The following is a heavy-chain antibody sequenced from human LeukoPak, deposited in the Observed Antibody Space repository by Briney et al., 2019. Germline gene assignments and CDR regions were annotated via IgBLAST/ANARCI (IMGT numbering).Heavy chain of an antibody. V-gene: IGHV3-7*01. Sequence: PGGSLRLSCAASGFTFSSYEMIWVRQAPGKGLEWVANIKQDGSEKYYVDSVKGRFTISRDNAKNSLYLQMNSLRAEDTAVYYCARADSSIAARLSRSSIFNYYYYMDVWGKGTTVTVSS. CDR1: GFTFSSYE. D-gene: IGHD6-6*01. CDR2: IKQDGSEK. CDR3: ARADSSIAARLSRSSIFNYYYYMDV. J-gene: IGHJ6*03.